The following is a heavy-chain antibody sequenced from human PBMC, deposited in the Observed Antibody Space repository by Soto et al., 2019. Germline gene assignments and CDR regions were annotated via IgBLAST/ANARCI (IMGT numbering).Heavy chain of an antibody. CDR3: ARVNRYAGRSEYFQQ. V-gene: IGHV1-69*01. D-gene: IGHD2-15*01. CDR2: ITPLSGTA. CDR1: GGTFSSYG. J-gene: IGHJ1*01. Sequence: QVQLVQSGTEVKKPGSSVKVSCKASGGTFSSYGISWVRQAPGQGLEWMGGITPLSGTAYYVQKFQDRVTITADESTGTVYMELSSLRSEDTAVYYCARVNRYAGRSEYFQQWGQGTLVIVS.